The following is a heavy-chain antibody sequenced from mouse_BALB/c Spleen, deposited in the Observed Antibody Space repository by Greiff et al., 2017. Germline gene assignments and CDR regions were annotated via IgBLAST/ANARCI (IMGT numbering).Heavy chain of an antibody. J-gene: IGHJ2*01. V-gene: IGHV5-6-3*01. CDR3: AREGDYGLDY. CDR2: INSNGGST. CDR1: GFTFSSYG. Sequence: VESGGGLVQPGGSLKLSCAASGFTFSSYGMSWVRQTPDKRLELVATINSNGGSTYYPDSVKGRFTISRDNAKNTLYLQMSSLKSEDTAMYYCAREGDYGLDYWGQGTTLTVSS. D-gene: IGHD1-1*02.